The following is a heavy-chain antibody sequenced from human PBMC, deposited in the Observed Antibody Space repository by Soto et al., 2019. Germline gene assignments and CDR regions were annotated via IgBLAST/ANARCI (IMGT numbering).Heavy chain of an antibody. D-gene: IGHD3-16*01. CDR3: ANWGKSGSDY. CDR1: GFTFSLFA. V-gene: IGHV3-23*01. Sequence: EVQLLESGGGLVQPGGSLRLSCAASGFTFSLFAMSWVRQAPGKGLEWVSGISGSAGITYYTDSLKGRFTISRDNSKNTLYLQMNSLRAEDTAVYYCANWGKSGSDYWGQGTLVTVSS. CDR2: ISGSAGIT. J-gene: IGHJ4*02.